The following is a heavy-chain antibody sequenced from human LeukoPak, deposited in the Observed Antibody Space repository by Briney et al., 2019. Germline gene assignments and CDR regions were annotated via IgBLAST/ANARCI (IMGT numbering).Heavy chain of an antibody. J-gene: IGHJ3*02. CDR2: IKQDGSEK. CDR3: ARSLVLYDSSGYYRDKDDAFDI. CDR1: GLTFSSYW. Sequence: GGSLRLSCAASGLTFSSYWMSWVRQAPGKGLEWVANIKQDGSEKYYVDSVKGRFTISRDNAKNSLYLQMNSLRAEDTAVYYCARSLVLYDSSGYYRDKDDAFDIWGQGTMVTVFS. D-gene: IGHD3-22*01. V-gene: IGHV3-7*01.